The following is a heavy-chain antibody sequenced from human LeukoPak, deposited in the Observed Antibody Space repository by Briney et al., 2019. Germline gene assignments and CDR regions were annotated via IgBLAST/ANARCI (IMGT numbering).Heavy chain of an antibody. J-gene: IGHJ4*02. Sequence: GGSLRLSCAASGFTVSSSYMSWVRQAPGKGLEWVSVIYSGGSTYYADSVKGRFTISRDNSKNTLYLQMNSLRAEDTAVYYCASSTSQYCSGGSCYHGIDYWGQGTLVTVSS. D-gene: IGHD2-15*01. CDR1: GFTVSSSY. CDR2: IYSGGST. V-gene: IGHV3-53*01. CDR3: ASSTSQYCSGGSCYHGIDY.